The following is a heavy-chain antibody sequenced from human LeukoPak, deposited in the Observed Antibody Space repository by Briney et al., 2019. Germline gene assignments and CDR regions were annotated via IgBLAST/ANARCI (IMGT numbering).Heavy chain of an antibody. CDR1: GGSISSYY. J-gene: IGHJ4*02. V-gene: IGHV4-59*08. Sequence: KPSETLSLTCTVSGGSISSYYWSWIRQPPGKGLEWIGYIYYSGSTNYNPSLKSRVTISVDTSKNQFSLKLSSVTAADTAVYYCARHTGGFSNTRYYFDYWGQGTLVTVSS. CDR3: ARHTGGFSNTRYYFDY. D-gene: IGHD6-13*01. CDR2: IYYSGST.